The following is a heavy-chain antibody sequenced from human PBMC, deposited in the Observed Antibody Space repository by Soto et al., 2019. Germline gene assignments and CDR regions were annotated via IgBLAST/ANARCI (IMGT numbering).Heavy chain of an antibody. CDR1: GFTVSRNY. V-gene: IGHV3-66*01. J-gene: IGHJ4*02. Sequence: EVQLVESGGGLVQPGGSLRLSCAASGFTVSRNYMSWVRQAPGKGLEWVSVIYSGGNTYYADSVKGRFTISRDKSKNTLYLQMNSLRAEDTAVYFCARAVAGDIDYWGQGTLVTVSS. CDR3: ARAVAGDIDY. CDR2: IYSGGNT. D-gene: IGHD6-19*01.